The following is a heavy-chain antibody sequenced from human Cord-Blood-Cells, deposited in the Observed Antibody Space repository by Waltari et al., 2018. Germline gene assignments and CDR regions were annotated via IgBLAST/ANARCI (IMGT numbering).Heavy chain of an antibody. CDR1: GGTFSSYA. D-gene: IGHD6-13*01. Sequence: QVQLVQSGAEVKKPGSSVKVSCKASGGTFSSYAISWVRQAPGQGLEWIGGIIPMFGTANYAQKLQGRVTITADKSTSTAYMELSSLRSEDTAVYYCARGLRGVGIAAARAPFDYWGQGTLVTVSS. J-gene: IGHJ4*02. V-gene: IGHV1-69*06. CDR3: ARGLRGVGIAAARAPFDY. CDR2: IIPMFGTA.